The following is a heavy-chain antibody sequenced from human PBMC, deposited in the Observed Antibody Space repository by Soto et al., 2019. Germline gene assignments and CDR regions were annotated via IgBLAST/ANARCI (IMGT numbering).Heavy chain of an antibody. V-gene: IGHV1-46*01. CDR3: ARAYSGNLSPDY. CDR2: INPGGGAA. D-gene: IGHD4-4*01. CDR1: GCTFTSHS. Sequence: DSVKVSCKASGCTFTSHSMHWVRHAPGQGLDWMGIINPGGGAATYTQKLQGRVTLTRDTSMTTVYMELSSLRSEDTAVYYCARAYSGNLSPDYWGQGTLVTV. J-gene: IGHJ4*02.